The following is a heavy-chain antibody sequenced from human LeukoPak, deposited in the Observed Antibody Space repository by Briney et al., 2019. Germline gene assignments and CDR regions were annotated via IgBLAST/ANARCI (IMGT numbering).Heavy chain of an antibody. V-gene: IGHV3-21*03. CDR3: ARRPGSSYNLLSAH. J-gene: IGHJ4*02. Sequence: PGGSLRLSCTASGFTFSSYSMHWVRQAPGKGLECVSSISSSRSYIYYADSVKGRFTISRDSSKNSLYLQMNSLRDEDTGLYYSARRPGSSYNLLSAHWGQRTLVTVSS. CDR2: ISSSRSYI. CDR1: GFTFSSYS. D-gene: IGHD3-10*01.